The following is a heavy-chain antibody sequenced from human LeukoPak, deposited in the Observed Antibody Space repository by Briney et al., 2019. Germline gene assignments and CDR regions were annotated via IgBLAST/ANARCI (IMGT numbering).Heavy chain of an antibody. J-gene: IGHJ4*02. CDR2: INPSGGRT. V-gene: IGHV1-46*01. D-gene: IGHD2-21*02. CDR1: GYTFTSYY. CDR3: ASLRSGDYEGFDY. Sequence: ASVRVSCKASGYTFTSYYMHWVRQAPGQGLEWMGIINPSGGRTSYAQKFPGRVTMTRDTSTGTVYMELSSLRSEDTAVYYCASLRSGDYEGFDYWGQGTLVTVSS.